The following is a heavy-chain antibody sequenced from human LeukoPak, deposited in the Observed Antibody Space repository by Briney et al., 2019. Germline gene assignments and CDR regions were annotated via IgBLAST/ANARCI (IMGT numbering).Heavy chain of an antibody. V-gene: IGHV3-43*01. D-gene: IGHD6-13*01. Sequence: GGSLRLSCAASGFMFDDHTMHWVRQVPGKGLEWVSLISWEGSTTYYADSVKDRFTISRDTSKNSLSLQMSSLRPEDTALYYCAKARSSSWSYLESWGQGTLVTVSS. CDR1: GFMFDDHT. J-gene: IGHJ4*02. CDR3: AKARSSSWSYLES. CDR2: ISWEGSTT.